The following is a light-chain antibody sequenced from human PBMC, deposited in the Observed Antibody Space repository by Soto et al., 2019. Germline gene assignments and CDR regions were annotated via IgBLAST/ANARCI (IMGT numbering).Light chain of an antibody. CDR1: SSDVGGYNY. CDR2: DVN. CDR3: CSYAGSYTWV. J-gene: IGLJ3*02. Sequence: QSALTQPRSVSGSPGQSVTISCTGTSSDVGGYNYVSWYQQHPGKAPKVMIYDVNKRPSGAPDRFSGSEYGNTASLTISGLQAEDEADYYCCSYAGSYTWVFGGGTKLTVL. V-gene: IGLV2-11*01.